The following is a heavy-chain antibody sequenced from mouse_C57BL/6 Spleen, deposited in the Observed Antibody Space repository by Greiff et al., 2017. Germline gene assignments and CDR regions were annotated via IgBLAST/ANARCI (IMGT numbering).Heavy chain of an antibody. CDR1: GYTFTSYW. V-gene: IGHV1-69*01. Sequence: QVQLQQSGAELVMPGASVKLSCKASGYTFTSYWMHWVKQRPGQGLEWIGEIDPSDSYTNYNQKFKGKSTLTVDKSSSTAYMQLSILTSEDSAVYYCARSEVYYGSSHWYFDVWGTGTTGTVSS. CDR2: IDPSDSYT. CDR3: ARSEVYYGSSHWYFDV. D-gene: IGHD1-1*01. J-gene: IGHJ1*03.